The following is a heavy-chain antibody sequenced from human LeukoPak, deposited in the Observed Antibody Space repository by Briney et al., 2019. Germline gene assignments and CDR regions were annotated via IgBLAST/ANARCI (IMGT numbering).Heavy chain of an antibody. CDR1: GGSISSYY. J-gene: IGHJ4*02. Sequence: SETLSLTCTVSGGSISSYYWSWIRQPPGKGLEWIGYIYYSGSTNYNPSLKSRVTISVDTSKNQFSLKLSSVTAADTAVYYCARGGSYLGHCDYWGQGSLVTVSS. CDR2: IYYSGST. CDR3: ARGGSYLGHCDY. V-gene: IGHV4-59*01. D-gene: IGHD1-26*01.